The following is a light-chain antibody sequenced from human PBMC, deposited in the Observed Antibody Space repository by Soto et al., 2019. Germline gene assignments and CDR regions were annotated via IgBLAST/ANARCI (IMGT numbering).Light chain of an antibody. CDR2: DAS. CDR1: QIVSTNS. CDR3: QQYGSSVLT. Sequence: EIVLTQSPGTLSLSPGERATLSCRATQIVSTNSLAWYQQKPGQAPRFLMYDASSRANGIPDRFSGSGYGTDFSLNISRLEPEDFEVYYCQQYGSSVLTFGGGTKV. V-gene: IGKV3-20*01. J-gene: IGKJ4*01.